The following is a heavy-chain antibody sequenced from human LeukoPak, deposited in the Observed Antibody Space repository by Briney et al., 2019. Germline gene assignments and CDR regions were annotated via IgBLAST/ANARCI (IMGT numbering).Heavy chain of an antibody. Sequence: GGSLRLSCAVSGITFRNLAMHWVRQAPGKGLEWVAFIRADGSNTKYADSVKGRFTISRDNTKNTLYLQMNSLRPGDTATYYCDCSSATCYAAGDYWGQGTLVTVSS. V-gene: IGHV3-30*02. CDR2: IRADGSNT. CDR3: DCSSATCYAAGDY. CDR1: GITFRNLA. D-gene: IGHD2-2*01. J-gene: IGHJ4*02.